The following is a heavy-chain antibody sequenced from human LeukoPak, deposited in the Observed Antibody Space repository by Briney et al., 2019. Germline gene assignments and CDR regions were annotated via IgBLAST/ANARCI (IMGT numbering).Heavy chain of an antibody. D-gene: IGHD3-10*01. CDR3: ARGDYYGSGSFDKWLDP. CDR2: INAGNGNT. J-gene: IGHJ5*02. Sequence: ASVKVSCKASGYTFTNSAIHWVRQAPGQRLEWMGWINAGNGNTKYSQEFQGRVTITRDTSANTAYMELSSLRSEDTALYYCARGDYYGSGSFDKWLDPWGQGTLVTVSS. V-gene: IGHV1-3*01. CDR1: GYTFTNSA.